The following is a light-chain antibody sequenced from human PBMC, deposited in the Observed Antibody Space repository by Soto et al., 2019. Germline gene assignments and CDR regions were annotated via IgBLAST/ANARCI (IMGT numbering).Light chain of an antibody. J-gene: IGKJ2*01. Sequence: DIQMTQSPSSLSASVGDRVTITCRASQIINTYLNWYQQKPGKPPKLLIFDASSLRSGVPSRFSGTGSWTDFTLTINSLQPDDFATYYCQQSYSSLYTFGQGTKLEIK. V-gene: IGKV1-39*01. CDR3: QQSYSSLYT. CDR1: QIINTY. CDR2: DAS.